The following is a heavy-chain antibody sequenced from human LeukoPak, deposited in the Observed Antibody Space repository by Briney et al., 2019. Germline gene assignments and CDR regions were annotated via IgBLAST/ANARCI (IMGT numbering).Heavy chain of an antibody. V-gene: IGHV3-9*03. CDR2: ISWNSGSI. CDR1: GFTFDDYA. Sequence: GGSLRLSCAASGFTFDDYAMHWVRQAPGKGLEWVSGISWNSGSIGYADSVKGRYTISRDNAKNSLYLQMNSLRAEDMALYYCAKGGNGSGWSFDYWGQGTLVIVSS. J-gene: IGHJ4*02. D-gene: IGHD6-19*01. CDR3: AKGGNGSGWSFDY.